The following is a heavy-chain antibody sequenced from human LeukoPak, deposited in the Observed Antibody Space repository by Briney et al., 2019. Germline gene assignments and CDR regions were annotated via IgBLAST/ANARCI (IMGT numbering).Heavy chain of an antibody. CDR3: ARRSSPPWWYFDL. CDR1: GGSISGHY. V-gene: IGHV4-4*09. CDR2: IYTSGST. J-gene: IGHJ2*01. Sequence: SETLFLTCTVSGGSISGHYWSWIRQSPGRGLEWIGNIYTSGSTNYNPSLNSRVTISIDTSKNQFSLKVSSMTAADTAVYYCARRSSPPWWYFDLWGRGTLVTVSS.